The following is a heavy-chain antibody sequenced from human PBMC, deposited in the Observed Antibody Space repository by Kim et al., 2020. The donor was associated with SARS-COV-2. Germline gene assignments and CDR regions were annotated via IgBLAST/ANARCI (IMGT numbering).Heavy chain of an antibody. CDR1: GFTFSNYF. Sequence: GGSLRLSCAASGFTFSNYFVHWVRQAPGKGLEWVAVISRDGSNRYVDSVKGRFTISADNAKNTLFLEMNSLRTEDTAVYYCARGMEVGHDSGWWRAFDYWGQGTLVTVSS. V-gene: IGHV3-30*03. J-gene: IGHJ4*02. CDR3: ARGMEVGHDSGWWRAFDY. D-gene: IGHD6-19*01. CDR2: ISRDGSNR.